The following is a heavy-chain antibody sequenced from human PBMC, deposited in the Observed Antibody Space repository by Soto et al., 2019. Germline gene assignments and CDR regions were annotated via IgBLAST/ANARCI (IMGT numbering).Heavy chain of an antibody. V-gene: IGHV3-23*01. Sequence: EVQLLESGGGLVQPGGSLRLSCAASGFTFTSYALSWVRQAPGKGLEWVSVISGTGRSTYYAESVKGRFTISRDNAKNTVYLHVNTLRDEDTAVYYCARGGAMGVDYWGQGTLVTVSS. CDR1: GFTFTSYA. D-gene: IGHD1-26*01. CDR3: ARGGAMGVDY. J-gene: IGHJ4*02. CDR2: ISGTGRST.